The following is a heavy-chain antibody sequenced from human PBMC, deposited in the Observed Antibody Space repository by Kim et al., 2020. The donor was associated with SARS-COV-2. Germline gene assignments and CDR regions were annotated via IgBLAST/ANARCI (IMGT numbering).Heavy chain of an antibody. CDR3: ASWPGIDH. Sequence: SQTLSLTCIVSGVSVSSGGHYCTWIRQHPGKGLEWIGNIYSSGSTSYNPSLKSRVKISINTSKNQFSLKLSSVTAADTAVYYCASWPGIDHWGQGTLVSVSS. CDR2: IYSSGST. J-gene: IGHJ4*02. V-gene: IGHV4-31*02. D-gene: IGHD6-13*01. CDR1: GVSVSSGGHY.